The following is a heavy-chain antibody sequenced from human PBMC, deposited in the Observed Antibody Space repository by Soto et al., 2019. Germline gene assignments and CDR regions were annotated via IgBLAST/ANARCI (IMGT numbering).Heavy chain of an antibody. V-gene: IGHV4-59*08. CDR2: IYYSGNT. CDR1: GGSIRGQY. D-gene: IGHD2-2*01. Sequence: DTLYLTCTGSGGSIRGQYWSWIRQPPGKGLEWIGYIYYSGNTNYNPSLKSRVTISVDTSKKQFSLNLNPVTAADTAVYYCARHVCSSTRYSPYFVYWGQGTLVTVSS. J-gene: IGHJ4*02. CDR3: ARHVCSSTRYSPYFVY.